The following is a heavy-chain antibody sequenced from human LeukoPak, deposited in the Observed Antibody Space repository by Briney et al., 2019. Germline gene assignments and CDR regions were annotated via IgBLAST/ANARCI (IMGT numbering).Heavy chain of an antibody. V-gene: IGHV4-34*01. CDR1: GGSFSGYY. J-gene: IGHJ4*02. CDR2: INHSGST. CDR3: ARSPNCSGGSCYRSFDY. D-gene: IGHD2-15*01. Sequence: SETLSLTCAVYGGSFSGYYWSWIRQPPGKGLEWIGEINHSGSTDYNPSLKSRVTISVDTSKNQFSLRLSSVTAADTAVYYCARSPNCSGGSCYRSFDYWGQGTLVTVSS.